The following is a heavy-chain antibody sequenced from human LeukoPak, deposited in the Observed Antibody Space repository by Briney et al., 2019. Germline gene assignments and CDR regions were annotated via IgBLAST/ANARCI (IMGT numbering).Heavy chain of an antibody. CDR2: ISSSSTNI. V-gene: IGHV3-48*02. CDR1: GFTFSTYG. D-gene: IGHD2-2*01. Sequence: PGGSLRLSRASSGFTFSTYGMNWVRQAPGKGLEWVSYISSSSTNIYYADSVTGRFTISRDNAKNSLYLQMNSLRDEDTAVYYCARDPCSSPDCAYWYFDLWGRGTLVTVSS. J-gene: IGHJ2*01. CDR3: ARDPCSSPDCAYWYFDL.